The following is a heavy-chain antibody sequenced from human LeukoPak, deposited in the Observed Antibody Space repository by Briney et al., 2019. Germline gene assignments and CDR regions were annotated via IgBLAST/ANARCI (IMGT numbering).Heavy chain of an antibody. CDR1: GFSFSDYW. Sequence: GGSLRLSCAASGFSFSDYWMSWLRQAPGKGLEWVANINNVGSEKFYVDSVKGRFTISRDNAKNSMHLQMSSLRAEDTAVYYCATADGSYWGQGILVTVSS. CDR3: ATADGSY. V-gene: IGHV3-7*01. D-gene: IGHD3-10*01. CDR2: INNVGSEK. J-gene: IGHJ4*02.